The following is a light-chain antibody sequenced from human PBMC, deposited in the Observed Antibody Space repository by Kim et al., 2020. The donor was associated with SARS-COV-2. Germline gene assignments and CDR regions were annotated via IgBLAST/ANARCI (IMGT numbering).Light chain of an antibody. CDR2: AKN. Sequence: LGQTVSIPCQRHSLRTYHANWYQQNPGQAPVLVTYAKNSRPSGIPDRFSSSSSGNTASLTITGARAEDEADYYCNLRDSSRYRWVFGGGTQLTVL. CDR1: SLRTYH. CDR3: NLRDSSRYRWV. J-gene: IGLJ3*02. V-gene: IGLV3-19*01.